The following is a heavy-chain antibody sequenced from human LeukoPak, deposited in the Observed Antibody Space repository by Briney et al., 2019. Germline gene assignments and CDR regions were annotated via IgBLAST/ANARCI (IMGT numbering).Heavy chain of an antibody. CDR1: GFSFSSYA. CDR2: IASSGTYI. J-gene: IGHJ4*02. Sequence: GGSLRLSCAASGFSFSSYAMSWVRQAPGKGLEWVSCIASSGTYIYYADPVKGRFTISRDDAKKSLYLQMDSLRAEDTAVYYCVRVGRGYSSYFDNWGQGTLVTVSS. D-gene: IGHD5-18*01. CDR3: VRVGRGYSSYFDN. V-gene: IGHV3-21*01.